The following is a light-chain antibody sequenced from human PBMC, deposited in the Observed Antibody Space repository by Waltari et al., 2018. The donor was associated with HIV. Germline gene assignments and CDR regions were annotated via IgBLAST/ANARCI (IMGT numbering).Light chain of an antibody. CDR2: RNN. J-gene: IGLJ1*01. CDR1: RSDIGSNY. CDR3: AAWDVSLRGAYV. Sequence: QSVLTQPPSASGTPGQRVTIPCSGARSDIGSNYVYWYQQLPGTAPKLLIHRNNQRPSGVPDRFSASKSGTSASLAISGLRSEDEADYYCAAWDVSLRGAYVFGTGTKVAVL. V-gene: IGLV1-47*01.